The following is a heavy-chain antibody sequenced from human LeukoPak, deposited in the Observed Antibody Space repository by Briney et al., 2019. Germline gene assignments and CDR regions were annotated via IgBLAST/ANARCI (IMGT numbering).Heavy chain of an antibody. CDR3: ASGGASVQLWLNY. CDR1: GGSISSYY. D-gene: IGHD5-18*01. Sequence: PSETLSLTCTVSGGSISSYYWSWIRQPPGKGLEWIGYIYYSGSTNYNPSLKSRVTISVDTSKNQFSLKLSSVTAADTAVYYCASGGASVQLWLNYWGQGTLVTVSS. CDR2: IYYSGST. V-gene: IGHV4-59*01. J-gene: IGHJ4*02.